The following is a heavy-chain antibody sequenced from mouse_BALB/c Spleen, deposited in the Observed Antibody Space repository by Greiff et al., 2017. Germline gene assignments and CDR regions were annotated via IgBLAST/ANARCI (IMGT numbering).Heavy chain of an antibody. CDR1: GFNIKDTY. CDR3: ARGRQLGLFDY. V-gene: IGHV14-3*02. CDR2: IDPANGNT. D-gene: IGHD3-1*01. J-gene: IGHJ2*01. Sequence: VQLKESGAELVKPGASVKLSCTASGFNIKDTYMHWVKQRPEQGLEWIGRIDPANGNTKYDPKFQGKATITADTSSNTAYLQLSSLTSEDTAVYYCARGRQLGLFDYWGEGTTLTVSS.